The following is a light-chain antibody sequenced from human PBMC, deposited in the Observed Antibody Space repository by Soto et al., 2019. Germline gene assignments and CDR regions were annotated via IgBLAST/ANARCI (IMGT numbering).Light chain of an antibody. V-gene: IGKV3-20*01. CDR3: QKYGSSPWT. Sequence: ETVLTQSPGTLSFSPGERATLSCRASQTIRSNYLAWYRQTPGQAPRLLIYGASNRATAIAYRFSGSGSGTDFTLIISRLEPEDLALYSWQKYGSSPWTFGQGTKVEIK. J-gene: IGKJ1*01. CDR1: QTIRSNY. CDR2: GAS.